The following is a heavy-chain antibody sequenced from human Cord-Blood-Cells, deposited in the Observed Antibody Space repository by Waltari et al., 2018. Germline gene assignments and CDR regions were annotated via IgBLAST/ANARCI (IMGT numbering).Heavy chain of an antibody. D-gene: IGHD3-3*01. CDR3: ARDDPPYYDFWSGYYYYYYGMDV. V-gene: IGHV3-74*01. CDR1: GFTFSRYW. J-gene: IGHJ6*02. Sequence: EVQLVESGGGLVQPGGSLRLSCAASGFTFSRYWMHWVLQAPGKGLVRGSRINSGGSSTSYTDSVKGRFTSSRDNAKNTLYLQMNSLRAEDTAVYYCARDDPPYYDFWSGYYYYYYGMDVWGQGTTVTVS. CDR2: INSGGSST.